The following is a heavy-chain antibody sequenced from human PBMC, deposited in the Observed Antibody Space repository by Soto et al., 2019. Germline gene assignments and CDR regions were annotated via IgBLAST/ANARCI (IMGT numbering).Heavy chain of an antibody. CDR1: GFTFSSYA. D-gene: IGHD3-22*01. CDR3: ARISSGYSPFDY. J-gene: IGHJ4*02. V-gene: IGHV3-30-3*01. CDR2: ISYDGSNK. Sequence: GGSLRLSCAASGFTFSSYAMYWVRQAPGKGLEWVAVISYDGSNKYYADSVKGRFTISRDNSKNTLYLQMNSLRAEDTAVYYCARISSGYSPFDYWGQGTLVSVSS.